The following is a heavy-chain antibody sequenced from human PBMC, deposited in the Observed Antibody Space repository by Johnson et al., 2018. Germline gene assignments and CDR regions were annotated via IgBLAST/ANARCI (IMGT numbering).Heavy chain of an antibody. CDR1: GFTFNSYA. D-gene: IGHD5-18*01. CDR3: AKAQMKLWASSYYYGMDV. V-gene: IGHV3-23*04. Sequence: VQLVESGGGLVQPGGSLRLSCAASGFTFNSYAMSWVRQAPGKGLEWVSAISDSGDSTYYTDSVKGRFTISRDNSKNKLYLQMNSLRAEDTAVYYCAKAQMKLWASSYYYGMDVWGQGTTVTVSS. J-gene: IGHJ6*02. CDR2: ISDSGDST.